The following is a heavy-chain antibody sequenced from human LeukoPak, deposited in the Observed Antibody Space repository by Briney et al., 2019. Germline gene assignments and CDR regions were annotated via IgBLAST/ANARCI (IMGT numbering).Heavy chain of an antibody. V-gene: IGHV4-59*02. CDR3: ARSRYILVGATRVSPNWFDP. D-gene: IGHD1-26*01. CDR1: GGSVTTYY. J-gene: IGHJ5*02. CDR2: IYNSGST. Sequence: PSETLSLTCTVSGGSVTTYYWSWIRQPPGKGLEWIAYIYNSGSTNYNPSLNSRVTISVDTSKNQFSLKLSSVTAADTAVYYCARSRYILVGATRVSPNWFDPWGQGTLVTVSS.